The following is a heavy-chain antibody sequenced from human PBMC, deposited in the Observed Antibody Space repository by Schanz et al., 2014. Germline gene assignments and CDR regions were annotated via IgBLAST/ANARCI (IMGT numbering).Heavy chain of an antibody. Sequence: EVQLVESGGGLVKPGDSLRLSCAASTFTFSSYWMHWVRQAPGKGLEWLSYISRDGTTSYYADSVKGRFTISRDNAKNSHYLQMNSLRVEDTAVFYCVKIGYTHWSLDDWGQGILVTVSS. J-gene: IGHJ4*02. V-gene: IGHV3-21*05. D-gene: IGHD6-13*01. CDR2: ISRDGTTS. CDR3: VKIGYTHWSLDD. CDR1: TFTFSSYW.